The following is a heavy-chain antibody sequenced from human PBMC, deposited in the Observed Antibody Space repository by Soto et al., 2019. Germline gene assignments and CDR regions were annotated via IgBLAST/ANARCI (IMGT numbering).Heavy chain of an antibody. CDR2: INHSGST. V-gene: IGHV4-34*01. CDR1: GRAFIVYY. CDR3: ARVGVAAAGPRGYFDY. Sequence: PSETLSPTFNNYGRAFIVYYWRRIPQPPGKGLVWIGEINHSGSTNYNPSLKIRVTLSVDTSKNQFSLKLSSVTAADTAVYYCARVGVAAAGPRGYFDYWGQ. D-gene: IGHD6-13*01. J-gene: IGHJ4*02.